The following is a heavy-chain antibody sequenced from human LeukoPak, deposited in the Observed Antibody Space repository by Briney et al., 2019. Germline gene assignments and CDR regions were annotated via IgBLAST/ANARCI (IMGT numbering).Heavy chain of an antibody. J-gene: IGHJ4*02. CDR2: ISYDGSNK. V-gene: IGHV3-30*03. D-gene: IGHD4-17*01. CDR1: GFTFSSYG. CDR3: ARAPEYGDSLDY. Sequence: PGGSLRLSCAASGFTFSSYGMHWVRQAPGKGLEWVAVISYDGSNKYYADSVKGRFTISRDNSKNTLYLQMNSLRAEDTAVYYCARAPEYGDSLDYWGQGTLVTVSS.